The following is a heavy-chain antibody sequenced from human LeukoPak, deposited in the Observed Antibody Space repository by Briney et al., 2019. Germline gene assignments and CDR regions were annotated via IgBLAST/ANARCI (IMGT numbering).Heavy chain of an antibody. V-gene: IGHV4-30-2*01. CDR3: ARAYSSSSDAFDI. CDR2: TYHSGST. CDR1: GGSISSGGYY. Sequence: PSETLSLTCTVSGGSISSGGYYWSWIRQPPGKGLEWIGYTYHSGSTYYNPSLKSRVTISVDRSKNQFSLKLSSVTVADTAVYYCARAYSSSSDAFDIWGQGTMVTVSS. D-gene: IGHD6-6*01. J-gene: IGHJ3*02.